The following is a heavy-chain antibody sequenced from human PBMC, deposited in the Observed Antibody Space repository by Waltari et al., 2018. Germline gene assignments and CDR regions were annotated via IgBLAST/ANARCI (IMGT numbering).Heavy chain of an antibody. D-gene: IGHD2-21*01. CDR1: GFTVHNNY. CDR2: IYGRGAT. CDR3: ARHCGGDCLHWYFDL. V-gene: IGHV3-66*02. Sequence: ELQLVESGGGLVQPGGSLRLSCAASGFTVHNNYMGWVRKAPGKGLEWVSMIYGRGATYYAESVKGRVTIARDNSNTLYLQMRSLRTEDTAVYYCARHCGGDCLHWYFDLWGRGTLVTVSS. J-gene: IGHJ2*01.